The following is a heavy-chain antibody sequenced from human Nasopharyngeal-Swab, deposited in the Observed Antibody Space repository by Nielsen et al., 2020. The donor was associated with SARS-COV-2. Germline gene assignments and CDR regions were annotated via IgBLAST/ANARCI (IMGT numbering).Heavy chain of an antibody. Sequence: GESLKISWVASGFTFITSWMHWVRQTPGEGLVWVARVKGDGTLITYADSVKGRFTVSRDNAKNTLYLQMNNLRAEDAAISYCVKGSDYWGQGTLVTVSS. V-gene: IGHV3-74*03. J-gene: IGHJ4*02. CDR1: GFTFITSW. CDR2: VKGDGTLI. CDR3: VKGSDY.